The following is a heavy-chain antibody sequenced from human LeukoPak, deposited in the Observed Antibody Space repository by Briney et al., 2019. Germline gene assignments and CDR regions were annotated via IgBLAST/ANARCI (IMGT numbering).Heavy chain of an antibody. CDR1: GYTFTGYY. V-gene: IGHV1-2*02. J-gene: IGHJ4*02. CDR3: ARGTYGDY. CDR2: INPNSGGT. D-gene: IGHD1-7*01. Sequence: ASVKVSCKASGYTFTGYYMHWVRQAPGQGLEWMGWINPNSGGTNYAQKFQGRVTMTRDMSTSTVYMELSSLRSEDTAVYYCARGTYGDYWGQGTLVTVSS.